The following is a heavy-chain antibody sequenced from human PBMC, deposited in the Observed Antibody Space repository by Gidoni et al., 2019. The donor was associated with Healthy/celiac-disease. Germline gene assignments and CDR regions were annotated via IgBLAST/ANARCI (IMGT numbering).Heavy chain of an antibody. CDR2: ISWNSGSI. Sequence: EVQLVESGGGLVQPGRSLELACAAPGFPFVCYAMHWVRQAPGKGLEWVSGISWNSGSIGYADSVKGRFTISRDNAKNSLYLQMNSLRAEDTALYYCAKGPPLRTVLPSHFDYWGQGTLVTVSS. CDR3: AKGPPLRTVLPSHFDY. D-gene: IGHD2-15*01. J-gene: IGHJ4*02. CDR1: GFPFVCYA. V-gene: IGHV3-9*01.